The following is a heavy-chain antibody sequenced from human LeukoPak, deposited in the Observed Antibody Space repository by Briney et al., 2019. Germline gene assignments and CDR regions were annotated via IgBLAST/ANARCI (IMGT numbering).Heavy chain of an antibody. CDR1: GGTFSSYA. D-gene: IGHD3-22*01. J-gene: IGHJ5*02. CDR3: ARDSLVFYDSSGYYIT. Sequence: SVKVSCKASGGTFSSYAISWVRQAPGQGLEWMGRIIPIFGTANYAQKFQGRVTITTDESTSTAYMELSSLRSEDTAVYYCARDSLVFYDSSGYYITWGQGTLVTVST. CDR2: IIPIFGTA. V-gene: IGHV1-69*05.